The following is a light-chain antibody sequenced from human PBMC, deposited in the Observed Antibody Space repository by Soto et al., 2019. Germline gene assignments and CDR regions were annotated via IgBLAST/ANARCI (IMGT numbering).Light chain of an antibody. V-gene: IGKV3-15*01. CDR1: QSIRTN. J-gene: IGKJ1*01. CDR2: GAS. CDR3: QQYNSWPQT. Sequence: EIVLTQSPATLSVSAGGTVTLSCRASQSIRTNVAWYQQISGQAPRLLVYGASTRATGVPARFSGSGSGTEFTLTISSLQSEDSAFYYCQQYNSWPQTFGQGTKVEIK.